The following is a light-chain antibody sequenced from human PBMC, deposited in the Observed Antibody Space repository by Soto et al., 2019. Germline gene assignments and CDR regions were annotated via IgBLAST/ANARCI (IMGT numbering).Light chain of an antibody. CDR1: SSDVGGYSY. J-gene: IGLJ2*01. CDR2: EVS. CDR3: SSFSSITREV. Sequence: QSALTQPASVSGSPGQSITISCTGTSSDVGGYSYVSWYQQHPGKTPKLMIYEVSNRPSGVSHRFSGSKSGNTASLTISGLQTEVEADYYCSSFSSITREVFGGGTKVTVL. V-gene: IGLV2-14*01.